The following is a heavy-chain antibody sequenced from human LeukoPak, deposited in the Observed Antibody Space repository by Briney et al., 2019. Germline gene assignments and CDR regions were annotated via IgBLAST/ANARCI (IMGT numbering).Heavy chain of an antibody. V-gene: IGHV4-34*01. Sequence: PSETLSLTCAVYGGSFSNYYWSWIRQPPGKGLEWIGEINHSGSTNYNPSLKSRVTISVDTSKNQFSLKLSSVTAADTAVYYCARAGDSSGYEYYFDYWGQGTLVTVSS. D-gene: IGHD3-22*01. J-gene: IGHJ4*02. CDR2: INHSGST. CDR1: GGSFSNYY. CDR3: ARAGDSSGYEYYFDY.